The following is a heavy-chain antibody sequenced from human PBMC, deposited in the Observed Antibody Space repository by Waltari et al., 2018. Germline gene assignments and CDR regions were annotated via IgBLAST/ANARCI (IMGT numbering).Heavy chain of an antibody. D-gene: IGHD1-1*01. V-gene: IGHV1-3*01. Sequence: QVQLMQSGAEVKKPGASVNVSCKASGYTFATYAIHWVRQAPGQRLEWMGWINGGNANTKYAQRFQGRVSMTRDTSATTAHMELSSLRSEDTAVYYCARRERHFDYWGQGTLVTVSS. CDR1: GYTFATYA. J-gene: IGHJ4*02. CDR3: ARRERHFDY. CDR2: INGGNANT.